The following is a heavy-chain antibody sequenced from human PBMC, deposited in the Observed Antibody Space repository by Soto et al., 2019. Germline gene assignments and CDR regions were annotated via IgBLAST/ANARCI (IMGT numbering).Heavy chain of an antibody. V-gene: IGHV4-59*01. CDR2: IHYRGTT. D-gene: IGHD2-8*01. CDR3: ARYNSYAIDY. J-gene: IGHJ4*02. Sequence: SETLSLTCTVSGTSISSYYWSWIRQPTGKGLEWIANIHYRGTTNYNPSLASRVTLSVDTSKNQFSLKMTSVTAADRAMYFCARYNSYAIDYWGRGTLVTVS. CDR1: GTSISSYY.